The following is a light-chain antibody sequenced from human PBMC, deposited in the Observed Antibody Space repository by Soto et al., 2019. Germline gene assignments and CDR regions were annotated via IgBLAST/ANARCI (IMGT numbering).Light chain of an antibody. V-gene: IGKV1-33*01. CDR1: QSIANF. CDR3: QQYEDLPLT. CDR2: DAS. J-gene: IGKJ4*01. Sequence: DVQMTQSTSSLSASVGDRVIITCKANQSIANFLNWFQHKPGEAPKLLISDASHLELGVPSRFSGSRSGTDFVLDISNLQSEDVATYFCQQYEDLPLTFGGGTKVDI.